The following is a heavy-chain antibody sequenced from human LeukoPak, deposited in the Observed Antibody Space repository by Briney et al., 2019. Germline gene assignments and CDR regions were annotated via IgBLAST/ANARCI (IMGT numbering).Heavy chain of an antibody. D-gene: IGHD1-1*01. J-gene: IGHJ5*02. V-gene: IGHV3-7*01. CDR3: AREVTTTWFDP. CDR2: IKQGGSEK. CDR1: GFTFSSYW. Sequence: GRSLRLSCAASGFTFSSYWMSWVRRAPGKGLEWVANIKQGGSEKYYVDSVKGRFTISRDNAKNSLYLQMNSLRAEDTAVYYCAREVTTTWFDPWGQGTLVTVSS.